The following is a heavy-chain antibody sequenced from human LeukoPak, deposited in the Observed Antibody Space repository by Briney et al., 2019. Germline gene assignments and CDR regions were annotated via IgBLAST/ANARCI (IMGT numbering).Heavy chain of an antibody. D-gene: IGHD3-10*01. CDR1: GFTLRKYN. CDR3: ARDLRFSYDY. J-gene: IGHJ4*02. V-gene: IGHV3-48*04. Sequence: PGGSLRLSCAASGFTLRKYNMNWVRQAPGKGLEWVSFISGTSGTTYYAASVKGRFTISSDNAQNSLFLQMNSLRAEDTAVYHCARDLRFSYDYWGQGTLVTVSS. CDR2: ISGTSGTT.